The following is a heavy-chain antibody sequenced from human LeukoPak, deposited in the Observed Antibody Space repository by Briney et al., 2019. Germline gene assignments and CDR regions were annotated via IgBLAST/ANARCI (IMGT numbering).Heavy chain of an antibody. CDR3: ASTQDIVVVPAAIYFDY. Sequence: PSETLSLPCTVSGGSISSGGYYWSWIRQHPGKGLEWIGYIYYSGSTYYNPSLKSRVTISVDTSKNQSSLKLSSVTAADTAVYYCASTQDIVVVPAAIYFDYWGQGTLVTVSS. CDR2: IYYSGST. CDR1: GGSISSGGYY. D-gene: IGHD2-2*01. V-gene: IGHV4-31*03. J-gene: IGHJ4*02.